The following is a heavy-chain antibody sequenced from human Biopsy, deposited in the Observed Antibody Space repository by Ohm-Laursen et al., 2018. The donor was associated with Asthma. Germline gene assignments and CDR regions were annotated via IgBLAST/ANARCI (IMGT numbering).Heavy chain of an antibody. V-gene: IGHV7-4-1*02. CDR1: GYIFTSHA. D-gene: IGHD2-15*01. CDR3: ARGLLGMDV. CDR2: INTNTGNP. J-gene: IGHJ6*02. Sequence: ASVKVSCKASGYIFTSHAMNWVRQAPGQGLEWMGRINTNTGNPTYAQGFTGRFVFSLDTSVSTAYLQIRSLKADDTAVYYCARGLLGMDVWGQGTTVTVSS.